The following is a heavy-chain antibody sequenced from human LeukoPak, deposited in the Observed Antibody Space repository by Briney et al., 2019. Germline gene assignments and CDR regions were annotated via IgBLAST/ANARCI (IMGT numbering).Heavy chain of an antibody. J-gene: IGHJ4*02. CDR2: IWNDGSNQ. D-gene: IGHD4-11*01. V-gene: IGHV3-33*06. CDR3: AKDAQRGFDYSNSLEN. Sequence: PGRSLRLSCAASKFTFSHFGMHWVRQAPGKGLEWVAVIWNDGSNQYYAESVKGRFTVSRDNSQNMVYLQMNSLRPEDTAAYYCAKDAQRGFDYSNSLENWGQGTLVTVSS. CDR1: KFTFSHFG.